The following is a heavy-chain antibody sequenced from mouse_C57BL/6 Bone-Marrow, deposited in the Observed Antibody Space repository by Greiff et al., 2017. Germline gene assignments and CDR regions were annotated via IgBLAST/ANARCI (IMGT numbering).Heavy chain of an antibody. D-gene: IGHD2-1*01. V-gene: IGHV1-19*01. CDR3: ARGVYYA. CDR1: GYTFTDYY. CDR2: INPYNGGT. Sequence: VQLQQSGPVLVKPGASVKMSCKASGYTFTDYYMNWVKQSHGKSLEWIGAINPYNGGTSYNQKFKGKAPLTVDKSSSTAYIELNSLTSDDSAVYYCARGVYYAWGQGTSVTVSS. J-gene: IGHJ4*01.